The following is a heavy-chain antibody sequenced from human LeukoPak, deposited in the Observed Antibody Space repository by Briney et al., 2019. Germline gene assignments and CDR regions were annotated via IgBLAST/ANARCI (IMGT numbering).Heavy chain of an antibody. D-gene: IGHD3-10*01. CDR3: ARVSDTSHYYFYFDY. Sequence: SETLSLTCVVSGGSISTYYWSWIRQPPGKGPEWIGHIYYSGSTNYNPSLKSRVTISIDTSKNQFSLNLRSVTAADTAVYYCARVSDTSHYYFYFDYWGQGALVTVSS. V-gene: IGHV4-59*01. CDR2: IYYSGST. CDR1: GGSISTYY. J-gene: IGHJ4*02.